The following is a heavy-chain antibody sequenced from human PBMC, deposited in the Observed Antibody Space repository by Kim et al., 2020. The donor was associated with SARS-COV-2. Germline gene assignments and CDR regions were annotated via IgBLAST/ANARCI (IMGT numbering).Heavy chain of an antibody. D-gene: IGHD2-8*02. Sequence: GGSLRLSCAASGFTLSSYAMGWVRQAPGKGLEWVSLIRDDAGSTYYADSVTGRFSLSRDNSENTLHLQMNSLRAEDTALYYCAKDSGLKTGGYPVFAYWGQGSLVTVSA. CDR3: AKDSGLKTGGYPVFAY. CDR2: IRDDAGST. CDR1: GFTLSSYA. J-gene: IGHJ4*02. V-gene: IGHV3-23*01.